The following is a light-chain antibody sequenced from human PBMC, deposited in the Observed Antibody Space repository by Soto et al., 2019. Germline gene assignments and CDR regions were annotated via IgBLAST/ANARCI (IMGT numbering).Light chain of an antibody. CDR1: QGISSY. Sequence: AIRMTQSPSSLSASTGARVTITCRACQGISSYLAWYQQQPGKATKLLIYAASTLQSGVPSRFSGSGSGTDFTLTISGLPSEDCATYYCQQYYSYPPLPFGVGTKVEIK. V-gene: IGKV1-8*01. CDR2: AAS. J-gene: IGKJ4*01. CDR3: QQYYSYPPLP.